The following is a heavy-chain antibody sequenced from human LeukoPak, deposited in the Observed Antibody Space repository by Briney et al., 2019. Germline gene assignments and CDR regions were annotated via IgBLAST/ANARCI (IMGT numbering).Heavy chain of an antibody. V-gene: IGHV3-53*01. CDR1: GFTVSNSY. D-gene: IGHD6-19*01. CDR2: IYSDGGT. CDR3: ARDSNGPAF. J-gene: IGHJ4*02. Sequence: GGSLRLSCVASGFTVSNSYMSWVRQAPGKGLEWVSVIYSDGGTFYSDSVKGRFTISRDYSKSTLYLQMNSLRAGDTAVYYCARDSNGPAFWGQGTLVTVSS.